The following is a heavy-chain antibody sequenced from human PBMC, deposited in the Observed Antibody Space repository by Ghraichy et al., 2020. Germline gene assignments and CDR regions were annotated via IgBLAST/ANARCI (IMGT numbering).Heavy chain of an antibody. CDR1: GFTFSIHG. D-gene: IGHD6-19*01. V-gene: IGHV3-64*01. J-gene: IGHJ3*01. CDR2: IGADGVTI. Sequence: GGSLNISCAASGFTFSIHGFYWVRQAPGKGLEYVSAIGADGVTIYYGNSVTGRFTISRDNPKNTLYLQMGSLRAEDTAVYYCARVKGTSGHDAFDVWGQGTMFTVSS. CDR3: ARVKGTSGHDAFDV.